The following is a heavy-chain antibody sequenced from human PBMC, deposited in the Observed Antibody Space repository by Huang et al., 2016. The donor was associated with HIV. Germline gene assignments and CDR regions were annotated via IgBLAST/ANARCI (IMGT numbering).Heavy chain of an antibody. CDR2: INYSGST. CDR3: ARHWGVIAAAVDY. V-gene: IGHV4-39*01. CDR1: GGSISSSSYY. Sequence: QLQLQESGPGQVKPSETLSLTCTVSGGSISSSSYYWGWIRQPPGKGLEWIGSINYSGSTYYNPSLKSRVTISVDTSKNQFSLKLSSVTAADTAVYYCARHWGVIAAAVDYWGQGTLVTVSS. J-gene: IGHJ4*02. D-gene: IGHD6-13*01.